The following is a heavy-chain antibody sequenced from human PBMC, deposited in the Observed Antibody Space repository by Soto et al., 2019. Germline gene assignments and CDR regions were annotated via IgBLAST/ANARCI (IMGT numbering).Heavy chain of an antibody. V-gene: IGHV4-34*01. Sequence: SETLSITCAVYGGSLSGYYWSWIRQPPGKGLEWIGEINHSGSTNYNPSLKSRVTISVDTSKNQFPLKLSSVTAADTAVYYCARGLRYFDWPSGYWGQGTLVTLSS. CDR3: ARGLRYFDWPSGY. CDR1: GGSLSGYY. D-gene: IGHD3-9*01. CDR2: INHSGST. J-gene: IGHJ4*02.